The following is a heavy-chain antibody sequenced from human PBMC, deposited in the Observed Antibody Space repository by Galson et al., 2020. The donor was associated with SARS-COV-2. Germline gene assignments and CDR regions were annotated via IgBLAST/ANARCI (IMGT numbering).Heavy chain of an antibody. Sequence: GESLKISCAASGFTFSSYAMSWVRQAPGKGLEWVSAISGSGGSTYYADSVKGRFTISRDNSKNTLYLQMNSLRAEDTAVYYCAKGLRVVVAATLNYWGQGTLVTVSS. CDR2: ISGSGGST. CDR3: AKGLRVVVAATLNY. J-gene: IGHJ4*02. CDR1: GFTFSSYA. D-gene: IGHD2-15*01. V-gene: IGHV3-23*01.